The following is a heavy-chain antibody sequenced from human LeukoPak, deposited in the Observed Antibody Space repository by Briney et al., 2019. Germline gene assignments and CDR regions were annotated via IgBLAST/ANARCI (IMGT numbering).Heavy chain of an antibody. CDR1: GGSFSGYY. CDR2: INHSGST. J-gene: IGHJ5*02. V-gene: IGHV4-34*01. Sequence: SETLSLTCAVYGGSFSGYYWSWIRQPPGKGLEWIGEINHSGSTNYNPSLKSRVTISVDTSKNQFSLKLSSVTAADTVVYYCATRQDCSGGGCYGNGFNPWGQGTLVTVSS. D-gene: IGHD2-15*01. CDR3: ATRQDCSGGGCYGNGFNP.